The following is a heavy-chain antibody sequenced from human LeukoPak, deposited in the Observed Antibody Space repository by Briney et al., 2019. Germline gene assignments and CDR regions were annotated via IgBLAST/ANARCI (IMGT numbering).Heavy chain of an antibody. CDR3: ARPNYGDYAGFDY. Sequence: GESLKISCKGSGYSFTSYWIGWVRQMPGQGLEWMGIIYPGDSDTTYSPSFQGQVTISADKSISTAYLQWSSLKASDTAMYYCARPNYGDYAGFDYWGQGTLVTVSS. CDR1: GYSFTSYW. CDR2: IYPGDSDT. D-gene: IGHD4-17*01. V-gene: IGHV5-51*01. J-gene: IGHJ4*02.